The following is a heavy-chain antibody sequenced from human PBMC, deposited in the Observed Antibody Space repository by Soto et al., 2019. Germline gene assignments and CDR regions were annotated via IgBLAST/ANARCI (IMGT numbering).Heavy chain of an antibody. V-gene: IGHV4-31*03. CDR3: AVSHLESGMDV. Sequence: SETLSLTCTVSGGSISSGGYYWSWIRQHPGKGLEWIGYIYYSGSTYYNPSLKSRVTISVDTSKNQFSLKLSSVTAADTAVYYCAVSHLESGMDVWGQGTTVTVSS. CDR1: GGSISSGGYY. J-gene: IGHJ6*02. CDR2: IYYSGST.